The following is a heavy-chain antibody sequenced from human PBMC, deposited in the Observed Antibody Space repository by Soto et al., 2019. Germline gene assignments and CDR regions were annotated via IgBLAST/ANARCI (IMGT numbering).Heavy chain of an antibody. CDR2: ISHLENT. J-gene: IGHJ4*02. CDR3: VRGGGYDPFDY. D-gene: IGHD5-12*01. V-gene: IGHV4-30-2*06. CDR1: GASISYGGFS. Sequence: PSETLSLTXTVSGASISYGGFSWSWIRQSPGKGLEWIGYISHLENTYFHPSFKSRLTMSIDRSRNQFSLNLSSVTAAERAVYYCVRGGGYDPFDYWGQGVLVTVS.